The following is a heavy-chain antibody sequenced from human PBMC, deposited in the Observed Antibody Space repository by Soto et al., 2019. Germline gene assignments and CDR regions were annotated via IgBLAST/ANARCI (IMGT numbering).Heavy chain of an antibody. Sequence: AGSVKVSFKACAYLFTDYYIHLVRQAPGQGLEWMGWINPNNDDTRYAQKFRGRVTVTMDTSISTAYMDLTRLTSDDTAVHYCARDSAAGAGIGWDHWGQGTLVTVSS. J-gene: IGHJ4*01. CDR2: INPNNDDT. CDR1: AYLFTDYY. D-gene: IGHD6-13*01. CDR3: ARDSAAGAGIGWDH. V-gene: IGHV1-2*02.